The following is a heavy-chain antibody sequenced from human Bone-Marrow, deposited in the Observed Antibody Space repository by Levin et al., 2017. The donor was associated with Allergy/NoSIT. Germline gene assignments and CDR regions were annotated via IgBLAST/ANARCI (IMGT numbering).Heavy chain of an antibody. Sequence: PGGSLRLSCAASGFTFSNYDMHWVRQATGKGLEWVSTIGTAGDTYYPGSVKGRFTISRENAKNSLYLQMNSLRAGDTAVYYCARAGGSSVWYVFDYWGQGTLVTVSS. V-gene: IGHV3-13*01. J-gene: IGHJ4*02. CDR2: IGTAGDT. D-gene: IGHD6-19*01. CDR3: ARAGGSSVWYVFDY. CDR1: GFTFSNYD.